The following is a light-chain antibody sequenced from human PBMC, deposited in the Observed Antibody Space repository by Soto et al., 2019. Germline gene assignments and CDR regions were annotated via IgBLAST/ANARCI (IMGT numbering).Light chain of an antibody. CDR2: DAS. Sequence: EIVLTHSPATLSLSPGERATLSFRASQSVSNYLAWYQQKPGQAPRLLIYDASNRATGIPARFSGSGSGTDFTLTISSLVPEDFAVYYCQQRSTSPWTFGQGTKVDIK. CDR3: QQRSTSPWT. CDR1: QSVSNY. J-gene: IGKJ1*01. V-gene: IGKV3-11*01.